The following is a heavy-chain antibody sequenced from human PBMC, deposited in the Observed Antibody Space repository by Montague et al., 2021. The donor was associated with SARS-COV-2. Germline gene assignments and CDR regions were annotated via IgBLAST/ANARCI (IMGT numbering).Heavy chain of an antibody. V-gene: IGHV4-34*01. CDR2: INHSGSS. Sequence: SETLSLTCAVYGGSFTGYYWTWIRQPPEKGLEWIGEINHSGSSNYNPSLESRVTMSVDTSKSQFSLRLNSVSAADTAVYYCARAQVTIFGVLIMLPAAGAVDVWGQGTTVIVSS. CDR3: ARAQVTIFGVLIMLPAAGAVDV. D-gene: IGHD3-3*01. CDR1: GGSFTGYY. J-gene: IGHJ3*01.